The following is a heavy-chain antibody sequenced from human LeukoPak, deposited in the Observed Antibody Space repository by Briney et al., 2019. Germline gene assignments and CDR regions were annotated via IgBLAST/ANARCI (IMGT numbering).Heavy chain of an antibody. CDR1: GGSISSSSYY. J-gene: IGHJ6*02. D-gene: IGHD6-13*01. V-gene: IGHV4-61*01. Sequence: PSETLSLTCTVSGGSISSSSYYWGWIRQPPEKGLEWIGYIYYSGSTNYNPSLKSRVTISVDTSKNQFSLKLSSVTAADTAVYYCARDRGGSSWYQGDYYYYGMDVWGQGTTVTVSS. CDR3: ARDRGGSSWYQGDYYYYGMDV. CDR2: IYYSGST.